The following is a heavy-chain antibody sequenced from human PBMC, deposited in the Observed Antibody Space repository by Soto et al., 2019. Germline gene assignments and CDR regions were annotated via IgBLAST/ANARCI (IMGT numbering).Heavy chain of an antibody. D-gene: IGHD1-26*01. CDR3: TTGLAWELRVAAFDI. CDR2: IKSKTDGGTT. Sequence: EVQLVESGGGLVKPGGSLRLSCAASGFTFSNAWMNWVRQAPGKGLEWVGRIKSKTDGGTTDYAAPVKGRFTISRDDSKNTLYLQMNSLKTEDTAVYYCTTGLAWELRVAAFDIWGQGTMVTVSS. J-gene: IGHJ3*02. CDR1: GFTFSNAW. V-gene: IGHV3-15*07.